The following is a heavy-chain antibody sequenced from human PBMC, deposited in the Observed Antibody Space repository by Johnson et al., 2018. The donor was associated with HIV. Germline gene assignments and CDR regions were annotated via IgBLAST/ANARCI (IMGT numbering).Heavy chain of an antibody. J-gene: IGHJ3*02. CDR3: ARLEDRGRGAFDI. V-gene: IGHV3-30-3*01. CDR1: GFIVSSYA. CDR2: ISYDGSNK. D-gene: IGHD3-10*01. Sequence: QVQLVESGGGLIQPGGSLRLSCAASGFIVSSYAMHWVRQVPGKGLEWVAVISYDGSNKYYADSVKGRFTISRDTSKNTLYLQINSLRAEDTAVYYCARLEDRGRGAFDIWGQGTMVTVSS.